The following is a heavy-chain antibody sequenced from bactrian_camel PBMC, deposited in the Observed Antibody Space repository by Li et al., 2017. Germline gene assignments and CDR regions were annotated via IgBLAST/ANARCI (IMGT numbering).Heavy chain of an antibody. V-gene: IGHV3S1*01. CDR2: SNPGGGRT. CDR1: GYTISRGS. D-gene: IGHD2*01. J-gene: IGHJ4*01. Sequence: HVQLVESGGGSVQAGGPLGLSCEVTGYTISRGSVAWFRQPPGKEPEGVAVSNPGGGRTFYDDSVTGRFTISQDKTDNTLYLQMNNLKFEDTAIYTCAAGGPAGTVCMIRVNFTYWGRGTQVTVS. CDR3: AAGGPAGTVCMIRVNFTY.